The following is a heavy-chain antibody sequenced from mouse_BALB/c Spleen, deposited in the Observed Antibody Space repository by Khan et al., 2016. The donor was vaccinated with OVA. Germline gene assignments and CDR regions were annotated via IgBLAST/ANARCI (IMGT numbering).Heavy chain of an antibody. Sequence: EVQLQESGPGLVKPSQSLSLTCTVTGYSITSDYAWNWIRQFPGNKLEWMGYISYSGSTTYNPSLKSRISLTRDTSKAQFFLQLKSVTSDDTATYYCASELGRYYAMDYWGQGTSVTVSS. D-gene: IGHD4-1*01. V-gene: IGHV3-2*02. CDR3: ASELGRYYAMDY. CDR1: GYSITSDYA. CDR2: ISYSGST. J-gene: IGHJ4*01.